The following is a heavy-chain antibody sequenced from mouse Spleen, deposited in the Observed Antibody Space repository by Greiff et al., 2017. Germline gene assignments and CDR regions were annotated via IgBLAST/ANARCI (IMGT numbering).Heavy chain of an antibody. V-gene: IGHV1-64*01. CDR3: ARGSNYYGSSLFAY. D-gene: IGHD1-1*01. CDR1: GYTFTSYW. CDR2: IHPNSGST. J-gene: IGHJ3*01. Sequence: QVQLQQPGAELVKPGASVKLSCKASGYTFTSYWMHWVKQRPGQGLEWIGMIHPNSGSTNYNEKFKSKATLTVDKSSSTAYMQLSSLTSEDSAVYYCARGSNYYGSSLFAYWGQGTLVTVSA.